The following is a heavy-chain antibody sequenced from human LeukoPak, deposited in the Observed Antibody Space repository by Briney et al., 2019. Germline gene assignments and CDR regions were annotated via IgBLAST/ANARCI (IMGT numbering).Heavy chain of an antibody. D-gene: IGHD5-24*01. V-gene: IGHV4-38-2*02. CDR2: IYHSGST. CDR3: ARGGDGYNHFDY. CDR1: GYSISSGYY. J-gene: IGHJ4*02. Sequence: SETLSLTCTVSGYSISSGYYWGWIRQPPGKGLEWIGSIYHSGSTYYNPSLKSRVTISVDRSKNQFPLKLSSVTAADTAVYYCARGGDGYNHFDYWGQGTLVTVSS.